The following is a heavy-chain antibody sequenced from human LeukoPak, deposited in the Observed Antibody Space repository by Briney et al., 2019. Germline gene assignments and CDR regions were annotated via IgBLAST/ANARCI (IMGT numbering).Heavy chain of an antibody. CDR1: GYTFTSYG. CDR3: ARGRGYRIAVAGSTAADVDY. CDR2: ISAYNGNT. V-gene: IGHV1-18*01. J-gene: IGHJ4*02. Sequence: ASVKVSCKASGYTFTSYGISWVRQAPGQGLEWMGWISAYNGNTNYAQKLQGRVTMTRDTSTSTVYMELSSLRSEDTAVYYCARGRGYRIAVAGSTAADVDYWGQGTLVTVSS. D-gene: IGHD6-19*01.